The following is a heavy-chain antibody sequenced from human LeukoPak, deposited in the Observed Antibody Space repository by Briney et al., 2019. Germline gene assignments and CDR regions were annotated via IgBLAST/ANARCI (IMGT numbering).Heavy chain of an antibody. CDR2: IYPSDSDT. D-gene: IGHD3-16*01. CDR1: GYRFTTYW. V-gene: IGHV5-51*01. CDR3: ARHYGRYFDY. Sequence: GESLKISCKGSGYRFTTYWIGWVRQMPGKGLEWMGIIYPSDSDTRYSPSFQGQVTISADKSVSTAYLQWSSLKASDTAMYYCARHYGRYFDYWGQGTLVTVSS. J-gene: IGHJ4*02.